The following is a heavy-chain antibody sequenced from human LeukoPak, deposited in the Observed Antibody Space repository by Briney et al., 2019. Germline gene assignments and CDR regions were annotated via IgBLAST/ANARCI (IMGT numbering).Heavy chain of an antibody. CDR1: GFTFGDYA. D-gene: IGHD5-18*01. J-gene: IGHJ6*03. CDR2: IKQDGSEK. Sequence: QSGGSLRLSCTASGFTFGDYAMSWVRQAPGKGLEWVANIKQDGSEKYYVDSVKGRFTISRDNAKNSLYLQMNSLRAEDTAVYYCARAGYSYGWVLGVYYYYYMDVWGKGTTVTVSS. CDR3: ARAGYSYGWVLGVYYYYYMDV. V-gene: IGHV3-7*01.